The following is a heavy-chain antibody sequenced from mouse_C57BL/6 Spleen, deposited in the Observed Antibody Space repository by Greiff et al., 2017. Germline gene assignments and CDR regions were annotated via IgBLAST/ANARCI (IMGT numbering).Heavy chain of an antibody. D-gene: IGHD1-1*01. CDR2: ISSGSSTI. CDR3: ARPHYYGSSWYFDV. CDR1: GFTFSDYG. Sequence: EVQGVESGGGLVKPGGSLKLSCAASGFTFSDYGMHWVRQAPEKGLEWVAYISSGSSTIYYADTVKGRFTITRDNAKNTLFLQMTSLRSEDTAMYYCARPHYYGSSWYFDVWGTGTTVTVSS. V-gene: IGHV5-17*01. J-gene: IGHJ1*03.